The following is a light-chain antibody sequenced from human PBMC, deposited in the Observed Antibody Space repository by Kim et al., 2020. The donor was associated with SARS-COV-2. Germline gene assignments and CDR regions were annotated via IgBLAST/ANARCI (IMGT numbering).Light chain of an antibody. Sequence: SPGQSVTISCTGTSSDVGSYNYVSWYQQPPGKAPNLIIYDVTRRPSGVPDRFSGSKSGNTASLTISGLQAEDEADYYCCSYAGSVVFGGGTQLTVL. V-gene: IGLV2-11*01. CDR3: CSYAGSVV. CDR1: SSDVGSYNY. J-gene: IGLJ2*01. CDR2: DVT.